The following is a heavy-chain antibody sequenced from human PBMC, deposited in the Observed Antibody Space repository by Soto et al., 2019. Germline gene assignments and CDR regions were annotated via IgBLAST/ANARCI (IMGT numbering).Heavy chain of an antibody. Sequence: SVKVSCKASGGTFSNYAITWVRQAPGQGLEWLGRIIPIFGSANYAQKFQGRVTITADESTTTAYMELRSLRSDDTAVYYCARNVPDRPEYFQHWGQGTLVTVSS. CDR2: IIPIFGSA. CDR1: GGTFSNYA. J-gene: IGHJ1*01. D-gene: IGHD3-22*01. CDR3: ARNVPDRPEYFQH. V-gene: IGHV1-69*13.